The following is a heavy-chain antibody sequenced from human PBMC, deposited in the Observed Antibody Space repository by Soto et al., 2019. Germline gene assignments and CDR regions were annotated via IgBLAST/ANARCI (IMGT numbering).Heavy chain of an antibody. J-gene: IGHJ6*02. CDR2: VSWSSGSI. D-gene: IGHD4-17*01. CDR3: DRTTVTTGFYYGMDL. CDR1: GFRFDDYA. V-gene: IGHV3-9*01. Sequence: GGSLRLSCAASGFRFDDYAMHWVRQAPGKGLEWVSGVSWSSGSIGYAASVKGRFTISRDNDGNSLFLQMNGLRSDDTALYYCDRTTVTTGFYYGMDLWGQGTMVTVSS.